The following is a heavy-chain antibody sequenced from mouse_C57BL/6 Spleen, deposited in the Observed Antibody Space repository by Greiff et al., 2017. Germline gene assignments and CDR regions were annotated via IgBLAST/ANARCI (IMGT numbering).Heavy chain of an antibody. J-gene: IGHJ4*01. CDR1: GYTFTSYW. V-gene: IGHV1-64*01. CDR2: IHPNSGST. CDR3: ARDYSNYVGLYYYAMDY. D-gene: IGHD2-5*01. Sequence: VQLQQPGAELVKPGASVKLSCKASGYTFTSYWMHWVKQRPGQGLEWIGMIHPNSGSTNYNEKFKSKATLTVDKSSSTAYMQLSSLTSEDSAVYYCARDYSNYVGLYYYAMDYWGQGTSVTVSS.